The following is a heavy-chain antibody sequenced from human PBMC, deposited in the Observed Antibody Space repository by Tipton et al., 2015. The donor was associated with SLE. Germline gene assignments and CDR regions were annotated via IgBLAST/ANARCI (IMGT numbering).Heavy chain of an antibody. Sequence: TLSLTCTVSGGSISSGDYYWSWIRQPPGKGLEWIGYIYYSGSTNYNPSLKSRVTISVDTSKNQFSLKLSSVTAADTAVYYCARCTSGWYNIYYYYMDVWGKGTTVTVSS. D-gene: IGHD6-19*01. CDR1: GGSISSGDYY. CDR2: IYYSGST. CDR3: ARCTSGWYNIYYYYMDV. V-gene: IGHV4-61*08. J-gene: IGHJ6*03.